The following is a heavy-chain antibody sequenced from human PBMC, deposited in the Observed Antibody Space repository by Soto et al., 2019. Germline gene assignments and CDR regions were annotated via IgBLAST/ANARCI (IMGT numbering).Heavy chain of an antibody. CDR2: VHHSWGS. CDR3: ARQGFGALHGLVDV. V-gene: IGHV4-61*08. Sequence: PSETLSLTCAVSGGSISSGGYSWSWIRQPPGKGMEWIGYVHHSWGSTYNPSLQSRVAISLDTSKSQFSLKLTSVTATDTAVYYCARQGFGALHGLVDVWGQGTTVTVSS. CDR1: GGSISSGGYS. D-gene: IGHD3-10*01. J-gene: IGHJ6*02.